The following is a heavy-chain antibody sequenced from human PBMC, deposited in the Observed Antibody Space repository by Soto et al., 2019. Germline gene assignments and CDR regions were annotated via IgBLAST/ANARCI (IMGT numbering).Heavy chain of an antibody. J-gene: IGHJ4*02. CDR1: GYTFTSYA. Sequence: ASAKVSCKASGYTFTSYAMHWVRQAPGQRLEWMGWINAGNGNTKYSQKFQGRVTITRDTSASTAYMELSSLRSEDTAVYYCAKSATVPAAIAYWGQGTLVTVSS. CDR3: AKSATVPAAIAY. V-gene: IGHV1-3*01. D-gene: IGHD2-2*02. CDR2: INAGNGNT.